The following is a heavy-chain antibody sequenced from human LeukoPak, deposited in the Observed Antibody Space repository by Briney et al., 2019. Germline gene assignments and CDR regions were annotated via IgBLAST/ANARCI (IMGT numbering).Heavy chain of an antibody. CDR1: GGTSSSYA. J-gene: IGHJ4*02. Sequence: SVKVSCKAFGGTSSSYAISWVRQAPGQGLEWMGRIIPIFGTANYAQKFQGRVTITTDESTSTAYMELSSLRSEDTAVYYCARAGNGAFDYWGQGTLVTVSS. CDR3: ARAGNGAFDY. V-gene: IGHV1-69*05. CDR2: IIPIFGTA. D-gene: IGHD1-1*01.